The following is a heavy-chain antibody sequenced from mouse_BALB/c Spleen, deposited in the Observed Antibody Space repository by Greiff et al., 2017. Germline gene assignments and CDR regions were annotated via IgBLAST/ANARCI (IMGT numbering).Heavy chain of an antibody. V-gene: IGHV1-5*01. CDR2: IYPGNSDT. CDR3: TRSRYYGNYLYAMDY. J-gene: IGHJ4*01. CDR1: GYTFTSYW. Sequence: VQLQQSGTVLARPGASVKMSCKASGYTFTSYWMLWVKQRPGQGLEWIGAIYPGNSDTSYNQKFKGKAKLTAVTSTSTAYMELSSLTNEDSAVYYCTRSRYYGNYLYAMDYWGQGTSVTVSS. D-gene: IGHD2-1*01.